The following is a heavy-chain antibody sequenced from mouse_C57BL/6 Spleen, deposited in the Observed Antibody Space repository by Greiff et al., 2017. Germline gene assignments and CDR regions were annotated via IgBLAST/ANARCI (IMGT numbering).Heavy chain of an antibody. CDR3: GRSFITTVDYFDY. J-gene: IGHJ2*01. CDR2: IHPDSGST. D-gene: IGHD1-1*01. Sequence: VQLQQPGAELVKPGASVKLSCTASGYTFTSYWMHWVKQRPGQGLEWIGMIHPDSGSTNYTEKFKSKATLTVDKSSSTAYMQLSRLTSEDSAVYYCGRSFITTVDYFDYWGQGTTLTVSS. CDR1: GYTFTSYW. V-gene: IGHV1-64*01.